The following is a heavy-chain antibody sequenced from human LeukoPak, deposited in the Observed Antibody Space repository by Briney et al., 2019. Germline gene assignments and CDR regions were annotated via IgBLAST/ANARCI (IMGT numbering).Heavy chain of an antibody. CDR1: GFTFNTYG. J-gene: IGHJ1*01. V-gene: IGHV3-33*01. CDR2: IWFDGTKK. Sequence: PGGSLRLSCAASGFTFNTYGMHWVRQAPGKGLEWVALIWFDGTKKYYADSVMGRFTISRDNSKNMLYLQMNSLRAEDTPVYFCAIDLNTVVGPAEHWGQGTLVTVSS. CDR3: AIDLNTVVGPAEH. D-gene: IGHD2-2*01.